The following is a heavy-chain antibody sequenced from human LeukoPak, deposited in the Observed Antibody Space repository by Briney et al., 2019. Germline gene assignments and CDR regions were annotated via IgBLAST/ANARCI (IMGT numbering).Heavy chain of an antibody. CDR3: ARTSGVRGRRPYYYYYMDV. D-gene: IGHD3-10*01. V-gene: IGHV4-59*01. CDR1: GGSISSYY. CDR2: IDYSGST. Sequence: PSETLSLTCTVSGGSISSYYWSWTRQPPGKGLEWIGYIDYSGSTNYNPSLKSRVTISVDTSKNQFSLKLSSVTAADTAVYYCARTSGVRGRRPYYYYYMDVWGKGTTVTISS. J-gene: IGHJ6*03.